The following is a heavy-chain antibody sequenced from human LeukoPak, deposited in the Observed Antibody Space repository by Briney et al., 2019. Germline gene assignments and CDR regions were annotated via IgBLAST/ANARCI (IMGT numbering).Heavy chain of an antibody. CDR1: GFNFEDYA. CDR2: ISGNNGSI. CDR3: AKSFYYDSSGFIANGVFDV. D-gene: IGHD3-22*01. Sequence: GGSLRLSCAASGFNFEDYAMHWVRQVPGKGLEWVVDISGNNGSIGYADSVKGPFTISSNNARDFLDLQMNSLRAEDTALYYCAKSFYYDSSGFIANGVFDVWGQGTMVTVSS. V-gene: IGHV3-9*01. J-gene: IGHJ3*01.